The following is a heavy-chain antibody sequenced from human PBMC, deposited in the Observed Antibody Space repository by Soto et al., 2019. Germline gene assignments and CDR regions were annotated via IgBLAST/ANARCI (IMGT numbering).Heavy chain of an antibody. CDR3: ARGGRQQLIPTPISYKIDY. CDR2: INHSGST. D-gene: IGHD6-13*01. CDR1: GGSFSGYY. Sequence: QVQLQQWGAGLLKPSETLSLTCAVYGGSFSGYYWSWIRQPPGKGLEWIGEINHSGSTNYNPSLKRRVTISVDIAKNQFSLELSPLTAPDTAVYYCARGGRQQLIPTPISYKIDYWGQGTLVTVSS. V-gene: IGHV4-34*01. J-gene: IGHJ4*02.